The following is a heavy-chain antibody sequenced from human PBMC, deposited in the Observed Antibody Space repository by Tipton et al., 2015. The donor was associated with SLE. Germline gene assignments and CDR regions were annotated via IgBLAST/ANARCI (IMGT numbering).Heavy chain of an antibody. CDR3: TRDPYYYDSSGSPYSY. CDR2: MYYSGST. CDR1: GDSIIGHY. D-gene: IGHD3-22*01. J-gene: IGHJ4*02. Sequence: TLSLTCTVSGDSIIGHYWSWLRQSPGKGLEWIGYMYYSGSTNYNPSLKSRVPISVDTSQNQFPLKLNSLTAADTAVYYCTRDPYYYDSSGSPYSYWGQGTLVTVSS. V-gene: IGHV4-59*11.